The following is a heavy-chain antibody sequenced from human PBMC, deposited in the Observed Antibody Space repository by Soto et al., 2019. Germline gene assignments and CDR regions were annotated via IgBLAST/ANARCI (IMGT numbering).Heavy chain of an antibody. CDR2: ISSSSTTI. D-gene: IGHD3-10*01. CDR3: ASNREFDY. V-gene: IGHV3-48*02. Sequence: GGSLRLSCAASGFTFSGYSINWVRQPPGKGLEWVSYISSSSTTIYYADSVKGRFTISRDNAKNSLYLQMNSLRDEDTAVYYCASNREFDYWGQGTLVTVSS. CDR1: GFTFSGYS. J-gene: IGHJ4*02.